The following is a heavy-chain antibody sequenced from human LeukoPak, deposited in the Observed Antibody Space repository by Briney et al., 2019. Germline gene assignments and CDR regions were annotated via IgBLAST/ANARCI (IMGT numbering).Heavy chain of an antibody. V-gene: IGHV4-34*01. J-gene: IGHJ4*02. CDR1: DGSFSGYY. D-gene: IGHD5-12*01. CDR2: INHSGST. Sequence: SETLSLTCAVYDGSFSGYYWSWIRQPPGKGLEWIGEINHSGSTNYNPSLKSRVTISVDTSKNQFSLKLSSVTAADTAVYYCARGTSSGYDSTPFDYWGQGTLVTVSS. CDR3: ARGTSSGYDSTPFDY.